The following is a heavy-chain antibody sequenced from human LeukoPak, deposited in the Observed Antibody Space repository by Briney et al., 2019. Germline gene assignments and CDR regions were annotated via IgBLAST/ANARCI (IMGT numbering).Heavy chain of an antibody. Sequence: PGGSLRLSCAASGFTVSSNYMSWVRQAPGKGLEWVSVIYSGGSTYYADSVKGRFTISRDNSKNTLYLQTNSLRAEDTAVYYCADSSRGAWYFDLWGRGTLVTVSS. D-gene: IGHD3-22*01. J-gene: IGHJ2*01. CDR2: IYSGGST. CDR1: GFTVSSNY. CDR3: ADSSRGAWYFDL. V-gene: IGHV3-53*01.